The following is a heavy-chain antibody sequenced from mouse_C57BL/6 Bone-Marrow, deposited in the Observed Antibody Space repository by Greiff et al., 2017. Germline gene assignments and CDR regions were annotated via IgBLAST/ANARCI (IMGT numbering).Heavy chain of an antibody. D-gene: IGHD3-3*01. CDR2: IDPEDGET. CDR3: ARDQLST. J-gene: IGHJ3*01. CDR1: GFNIKVYY. V-gene: IGHV14-2*01. Sequence: VQLQQSGAELVKPGASVKLSCTASGFNIKVYYMHWVKQRTEQGLEWIGRIDPEDGETKYAPKVQGKATITAETTSNTAYLQLSSLTSEDTAVYYSARDQLSTWGQGTLVTVSA.